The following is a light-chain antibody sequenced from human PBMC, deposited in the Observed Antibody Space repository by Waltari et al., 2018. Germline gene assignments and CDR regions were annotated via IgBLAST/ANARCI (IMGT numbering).Light chain of an antibody. CDR1: QSVYSF. V-gene: IGKV3-11*01. Sequence: EIVLTQSPATLSLSPGERATLSCRASQSVYSFLAWYQHKPGQAPRLLIFDAINRATGIPARFSGSGSGTDFTLTISSLEPEDFAVYYCQQRSDWLVTFGGGTRVEIK. CDR3: QQRSDWLVT. J-gene: IGKJ4*01. CDR2: DAI.